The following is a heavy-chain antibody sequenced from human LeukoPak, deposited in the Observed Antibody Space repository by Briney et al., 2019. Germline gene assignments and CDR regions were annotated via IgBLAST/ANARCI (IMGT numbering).Heavy chain of an antibody. V-gene: IGHV4-61*02. CDR3: ARGGVSDFDY. D-gene: IGHD3-10*01. CDR1: GGSISSGSYY. Sequence: SETLSLTCTVSGGSISSGSYYWSWIRQPAGKGLEWIGRFHTSGSTDYNPSLKSRVSISVDTSKNHFSLKLSSVTAAATAVYYCARGGVSDFDYWGQGTLVTVSS. J-gene: IGHJ4*02. CDR2: FHTSGST.